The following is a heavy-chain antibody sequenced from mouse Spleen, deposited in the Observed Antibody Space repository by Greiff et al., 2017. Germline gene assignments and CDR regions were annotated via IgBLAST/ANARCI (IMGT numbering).Heavy chain of an antibody. CDR3: AREGGHGAWFAY. Sequence: EVQLQQSGPELVKPGASVKISCKASGYTFTDYYMNWVKQSHGKSLEWIGDINPNNGGTSYNQKFKGKATLTVDKSSSTAYMELRSLTSEDSAVYYCAREGGHGAWFAYWGQGTLVTVSA. CDR1: GYTFTDYY. V-gene: IGHV1-26*01. J-gene: IGHJ3*01. CDR2: INPNNGGT.